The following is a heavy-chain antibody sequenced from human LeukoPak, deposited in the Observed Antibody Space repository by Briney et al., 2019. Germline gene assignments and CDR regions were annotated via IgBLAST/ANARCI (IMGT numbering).Heavy chain of an antibody. Sequence: PSETLSLTWTVSGVSISSYYWTWIRQPPGKGLEWIGYIYYSGSTNYNPSLKSRVTTSVDTSKNQFSLKLTSVTAADTAVYYCARGVVAGYLSAPLDYWGQGTLVTVSS. CDR1: GVSISSYY. CDR2: IYYSGST. CDR3: ARGVVAGYLSAPLDY. V-gene: IGHV4-59*01. J-gene: IGHJ4*02. D-gene: IGHD6-25*01.